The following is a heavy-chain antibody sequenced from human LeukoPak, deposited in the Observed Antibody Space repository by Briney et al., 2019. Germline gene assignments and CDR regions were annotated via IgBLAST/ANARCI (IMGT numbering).Heavy chain of an antibody. CDR3: ARALDSSSWSQYYYYYYDMDV. CDR1: GYTFTGYY. CDR2: INPNSGGT. D-gene: IGHD6-13*01. J-gene: IGHJ6*02. V-gene: IGHV1-2*04. Sequence: ASVKVSCKASGYTFTGYYMHWVRQAPGQGLEWMGWINPNSGGTNYAQKFQGWVTMTRDTSISTAYMELSRLRSDDTAVYYCARALDSSSWSQYYYYYYDMDVWGQGTTVTVSS.